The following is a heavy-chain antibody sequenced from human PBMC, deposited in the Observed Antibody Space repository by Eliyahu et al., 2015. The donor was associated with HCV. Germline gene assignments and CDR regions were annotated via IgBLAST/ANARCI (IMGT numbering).Heavy chain of an antibody. J-gene: IGHJ4*02. CDR1: GLPFSSYW. CDR2: IKQDGSEK. CDR3: ARDRHPVNWLGLDY. Sequence: EVQLVESGGALVQPGGSLRLSCAASGLPFSSYWMTWARQAPGMGLEWVANIKQDGSEKYYVDSVKGRFTVSRDNANNSLYLQMNSLRIEDTAVYYCARDRHPVNWLGLDYWGQGTLVTVSS. V-gene: IGHV3-7*01. D-gene: IGHD1-1*01.